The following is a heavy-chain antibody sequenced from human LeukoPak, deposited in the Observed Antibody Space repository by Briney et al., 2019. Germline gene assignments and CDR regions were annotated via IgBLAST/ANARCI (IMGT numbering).Heavy chain of an antibody. CDR2: IYYSGST. D-gene: IGHD3-22*01. V-gene: IGHV4-59*01. CDR1: GGSISSYY. Sequence: PSETLSLTCTVSGGSISSYYWSWIRQPPGKGLEWIGYIYYSGSTNYNPSLKSRVTISVDTSKNQFSLKLSSVTAADTAVYYCARVGPRGYYYDSSVTSDAFDIWGQGTMVTVSS. J-gene: IGHJ3*02. CDR3: ARVGPRGYYYDSSVTSDAFDI.